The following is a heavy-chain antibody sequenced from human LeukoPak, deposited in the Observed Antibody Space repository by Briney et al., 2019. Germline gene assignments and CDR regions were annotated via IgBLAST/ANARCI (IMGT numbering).Heavy chain of an antibody. Sequence: ASVKVSCKASGYTFTNYDINWVRQATGQGVEWMGWMNPNSGNTGYVHKFQGRVTMTRNTSISTAYMELSSLRSEDTAVYYCARGVAVAALDPWGQGTLVTVSS. CDR1: GYTFTNYD. V-gene: IGHV1-8*02. CDR2: MNPNSGNT. D-gene: IGHD6-19*01. J-gene: IGHJ5*02. CDR3: ARGVAVAALDP.